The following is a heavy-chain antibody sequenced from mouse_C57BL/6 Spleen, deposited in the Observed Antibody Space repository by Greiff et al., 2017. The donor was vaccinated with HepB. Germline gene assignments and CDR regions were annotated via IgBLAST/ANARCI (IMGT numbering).Heavy chain of an antibody. CDR3: ARRWGAAMDY. Sequence: EVQRVESGGGLVKPGGSLKLSCAASGFTFSDYGMHWVRQAPEKGLEWVAYISSGSSTIYYADTVKGRFTISRDNAKNTLFLQMTSLRSEDTAMYYCARRWGAAMDYWGQGTSVTGSS. J-gene: IGHJ4*01. V-gene: IGHV5-17*01. CDR2: ISSGSSTI. CDR1: GFTFSDYG. D-gene: IGHD1-1*02.